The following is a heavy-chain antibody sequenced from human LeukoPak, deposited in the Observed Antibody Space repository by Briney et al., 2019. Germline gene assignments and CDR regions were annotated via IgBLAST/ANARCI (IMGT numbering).Heavy chain of an antibody. V-gene: IGHV5-51*01. CDR3: ATSTMFRGVHAFDI. Sequence: PGESLKISCKGSGYSFTSYWIAWVRQMPGKGRDWLGIIYPVDSATRYRPSCQAQVTISADKSISNPYLQWSSLKASDSDMYYCATSTMFRGVHAFDIWGQGTMVTVSS. CDR2: IYPVDSAT. D-gene: IGHD3-10*01. J-gene: IGHJ3*02. CDR1: GYSFTSYW.